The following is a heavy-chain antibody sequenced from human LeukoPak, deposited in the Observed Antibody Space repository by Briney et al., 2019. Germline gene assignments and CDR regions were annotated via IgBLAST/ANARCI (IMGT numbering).Heavy chain of an antibody. CDR2: INPSGGST. CDR3: ARVGQQLVEGFDYFDY. CDR1: GYTFTSYY. Sequence: ASVKVSCKASGYTFTSYYMHWVRQAPGQGLEWMGIINPSGGSTSYAQKFQGRVTMTRDTSTSTVYMELSSLRSEDTAVYYCARVGQQLVEGFDYFDYWGQGTLVTVSS. J-gene: IGHJ4*02. D-gene: IGHD6-6*01. V-gene: IGHV1-46*01.